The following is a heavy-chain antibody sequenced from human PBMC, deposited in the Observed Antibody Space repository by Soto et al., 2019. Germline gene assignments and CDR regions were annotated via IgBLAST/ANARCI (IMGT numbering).Heavy chain of an antibody. V-gene: IGHV3-66*01. CDR1: GFTVSSNY. CDR3: AKALGYCSGGSCYPPGYYYGMDV. Sequence: GSLRLSCAASGFTVSSNYMSWVRQAPGKGLEWVSVIYSGGSTYYADSVKGRFTISRDNSKNTLYLHMNSLGAEDTAVYYCAKALGYCSGGSCYPPGYYYGMDVWGQGTTVTVSS. D-gene: IGHD2-15*01. J-gene: IGHJ6*02. CDR2: IYSGGST.